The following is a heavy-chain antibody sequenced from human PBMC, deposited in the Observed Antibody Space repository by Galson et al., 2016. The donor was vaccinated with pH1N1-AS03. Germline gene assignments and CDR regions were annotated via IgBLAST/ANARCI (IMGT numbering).Heavy chain of an antibody. CDR3: ARDLGELLGWFDP. D-gene: IGHD1-26*01. V-gene: IGHV4-61*02. CDR2: IDASGST. J-gene: IGHJ5*02. Sequence: TLSLTCTVSGVSTSGGNSYWTWIRQPAGQGLEWIGRIDASGSTNYNPSLKTRVTISLDTSKNQFSLKLGSVTAADTAVYYCARDLGELLGWFDPWGQGILVTVSS. CDR1: GVSTSGGNSY.